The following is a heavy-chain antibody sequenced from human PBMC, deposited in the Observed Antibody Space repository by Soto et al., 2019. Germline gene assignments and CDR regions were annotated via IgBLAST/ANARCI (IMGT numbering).Heavy chain of an antibody. V-gene: IGHV3-7*01. Sequence: GGSLRLSCAAAGFTLSHDWMTWVRQAPGKGLEWVANIKEDGSEKNYVDSVRGRFTISRDNAKNSLYLQMNSLRVEDTAVYYCARDLTPRSGNDYYDAFDLWGLGTMVTVSS. D-gene: IGHD3-3*01. CDR2: IKEDGSEK. J-gene: IGHJ3*01. CDR1: GFTLSHDW. CDR3: ARDLTPRSGNDYYDAFDL.